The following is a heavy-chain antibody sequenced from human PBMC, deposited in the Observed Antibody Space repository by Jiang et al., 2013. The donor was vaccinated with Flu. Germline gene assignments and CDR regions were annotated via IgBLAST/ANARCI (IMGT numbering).Heavy chain of an antibody. V-gene: IGHV4-39*01. CDR2: FYYRGSP. D-gene: IGHD4-17*01. J-gene: IGHJ4*02. Sequence: GPGLVKPSETLSLTCTVSGGSISTSSYYWGWIRQPPGKGLEWVGSFYYRGSPYYNPSLKSRVTISVDTSKNQFSLKLSSVTAADTAVYYCARGVLRDRDYWPVSAFWGQGTLVTVSS. CDR3: ARGVLRDRDYWPVSAF. CDR1: GGSISTSSYY.